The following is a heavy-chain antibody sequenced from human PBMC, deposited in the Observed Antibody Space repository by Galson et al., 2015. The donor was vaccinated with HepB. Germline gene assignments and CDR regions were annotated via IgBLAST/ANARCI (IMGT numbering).Heavy chain of an antibody. D-gene: IGHD1-26*01. CDR2: ISYDGSNK. CDR3: AKDKEQLAGSSDY. CDR1: GFTFSSYA. Sequence: SLRLSCAASGFTFSSYAMHWVRQAPGKGLEWVAVISYDGSNKYYADSVKGRFTISRDNSKNTLYLQMNSLRAEDTAVYYCAKDKEQLAGSSDYWGQGTLVTVSS. V-gene: IGHV3-30-3*01. J-gene: IGHJ4*02.